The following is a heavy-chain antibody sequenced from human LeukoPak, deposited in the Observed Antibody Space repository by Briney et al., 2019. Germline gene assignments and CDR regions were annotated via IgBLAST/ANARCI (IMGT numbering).Heavy chain of an antibody. V-gene: IGHV4-31*03. J-gene: IGHJ5*02. CDR1: GGSISSGGYY. Sequence: SQTLSLTCTVSGGSISSGGYYWSWIRQCPGKGLEWVGNIYYSGSTNYNPSLKSRLTISVDTSKNQFSLKLSSVTAADTAVYFCARIPTWFDPWGQGTLVTVSS. CDR2: IYYSGST. D-gene: IGHD2-21*01. CDR3: ARIPTWFDP.